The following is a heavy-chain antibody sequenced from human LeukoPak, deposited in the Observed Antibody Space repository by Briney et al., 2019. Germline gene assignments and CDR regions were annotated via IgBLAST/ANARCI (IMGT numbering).Heavy chain of an antibody. Sequence: SETLSLTCSVSGYSINRDYYWGWIRQTLGKGLERIGSASHSGNTYYNPSLKSRVIISVDTSENQFSLKLSSVTAADTAVYHCARVPVGVFINYYYYYMDVWGKGTPVTVSS. CDR1: GYSINRDYY. D-gene: IGHD3-3*01. V-gene: IGHV4-38-2*02. J-gene: IGHJ6*03. CDR2: ASHSGNT. CDR3: ARVPVGVFINYYYYYMDV.